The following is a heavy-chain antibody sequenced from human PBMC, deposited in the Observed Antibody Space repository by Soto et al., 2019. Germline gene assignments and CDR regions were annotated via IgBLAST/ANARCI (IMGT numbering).Heavy chain of an antibody. CDR3: AAYNSSRHAAFDI. Sequence: GGSLRLSCEVSGFTFSTYWMSWVRQAPGKGLEWLDNINQAANKKYYVDSVKGRFTIVGDSAKNLLFLIMDSMRAEDTAVYYCAAYNSSRHAAFDIWGQGTLVTVSS. V-gene: IGHV3-7*01. D-gene: IGHD6-6*01. CDR2: INQAANKK. CDR1: GFTFSTYW. J-gene: IGHJ3*02.